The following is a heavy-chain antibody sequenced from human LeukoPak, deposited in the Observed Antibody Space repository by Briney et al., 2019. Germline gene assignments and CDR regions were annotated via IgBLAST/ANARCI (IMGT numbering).Heavy chain of an antibody. CDR3: AKDVLSGTYYYFDQ. CDR1: GFTFSSYA. J-gene: IGHJ4*02. V-gene: IGHV3-23*01. Sequence: GGSLRLSCAASGFTFSSYAMNWVRQAPGKGLEWVSGISGSGSNTYYADSVMGRFTISRDNSKNTLYLQMNSPRAEDTAVYYCAKDVLSGTYYYFDQWGQGTLVTVSS. CDR2: ISGSGSNT. D-gene: IGHD1-26*01.